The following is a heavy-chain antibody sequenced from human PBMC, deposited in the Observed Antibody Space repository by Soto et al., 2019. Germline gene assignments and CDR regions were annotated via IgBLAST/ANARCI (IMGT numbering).Heavy chain of an antibody. CDR3: ARGRGRYSSGWSWFDP. CDR2: ILQSGST. CDR1: GGTIRSPDW. J-gene: IGHJ5*02. D-gene: IGHD6-19*01. V-gene: IGHV4-4*02. Sequence: SETLSLTCGVSGGTIRSPDWWTWVRQPPGKGLEWIGEILQSGSTNYTPSLESRVTISVDKSKNQFSLTLTSVTAADTAVYFCARGRGRYSSGWSWFDPWGQGILVTVSS.